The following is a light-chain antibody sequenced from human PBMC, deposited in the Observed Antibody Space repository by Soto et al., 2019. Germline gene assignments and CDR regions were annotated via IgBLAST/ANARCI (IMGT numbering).Light chain of an antibody. CDR3: SSYTSSSTLV. CDR1: SSYVGNYNY. CDR2: EVS. V-gene: IGLV2-14*01. J-gene: IGLJ1*01. Sequence: QSALTQPASVSGSPGQSVTISFSGTSSYVGNYNYVSWYQQHPGKAPKLMIYEVSNRPSGVSNRFSGSKSGNTASLTISGLQAEDEADYYCSSYTSSSTLVFGTGTKVTVL.